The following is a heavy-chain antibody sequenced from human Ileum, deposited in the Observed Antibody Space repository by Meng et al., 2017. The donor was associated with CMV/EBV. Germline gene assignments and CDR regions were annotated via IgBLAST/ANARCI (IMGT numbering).Heavy chain of an antibody. D-gene: IGHD3-10*01. CDR3: ARRVREVRERSWENWLTP. Sequence: QVQLQEWGPGLVRPSETLSLICPVSGGSISTYCWNWIRQSAGKRLEWIGRICGTGTIQYNPSFKSRLTLSLDTSKSQFSLRLTSVTAADTAVYFCARRVREVRERSWENWLTPWGQGILVTVSS. V-gene: IGHV4-4*07. J-gene: IGHJ5*02. CDR2: ICGTGTI. CDR1: GGSISTYC.